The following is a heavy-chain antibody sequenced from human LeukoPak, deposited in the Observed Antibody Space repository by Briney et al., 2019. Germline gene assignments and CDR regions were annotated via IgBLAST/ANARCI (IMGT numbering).Heavy chain of an antibody. D-gene: IGHD6-13*01. CDR3: ARPIAAAGQYYFDY. CDR1: GGSISSSRYY. Sequence: NPSETLSLTCTVSGGSISSSRYYWGWIRQPPGKGLEWIGSIYYSGSTYYNPSLKSRVTISVDTSKNQFSLKLSSVTAADTAVYYCARPIAAAGQYYFDYWGQGTLVTVSS. J-gene: IGHJ4*02. CDR2: IYYSGST. V-gene: IGHV4-39*01.